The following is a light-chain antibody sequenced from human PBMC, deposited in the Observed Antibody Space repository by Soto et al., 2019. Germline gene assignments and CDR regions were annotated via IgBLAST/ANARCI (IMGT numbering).Light chain of an antibody. CDR2: STN. J-gene: IGLJ1*01. CDR3: LLYYGGAYV. V-gene: IGLV7-43*01. CDR1: TGAVTRGNY. Sequence: QAVVTQEPSLTVSPGGTVTLTCASSTGAVTRGNYPNWFQQKPGQAPRALIYSTNNRHSWTPARFSGSLLGGKGVLTLSGVQPEDEAGYYCLLYYGGAYVFGTGTKLTVL.